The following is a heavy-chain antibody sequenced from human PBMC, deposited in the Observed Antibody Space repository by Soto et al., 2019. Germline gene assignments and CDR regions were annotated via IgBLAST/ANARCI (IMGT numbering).Heavy chain of an antibody. D-gene: IGHD3-3*01. CDR3: ARDVVTIYGMDV. Sequence: QVQLVESGGGVVQPGRSLRLSCAASGFTFSSYAMHWVRQAPGKGLEWVAVISYDGSNKYYADSVKGRFTISRDNSKNTLYLQKNSLRAEDTAVYYCARDVVTIYGMDVWGQGTTVAVAS. V-gene: IGHV3-30-3*01. CDR1: GFTFSSYA. CDR2: ISYDGSNK. J-gene: IGHJ6*02.